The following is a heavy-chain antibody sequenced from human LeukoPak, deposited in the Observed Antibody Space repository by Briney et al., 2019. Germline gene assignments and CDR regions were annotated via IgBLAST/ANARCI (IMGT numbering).Heavy chain of an antibody. J-gene: IGHJ4*02. D-gene: IGHD1-26*01. CDR2: IYHSGST. CDR1: GYSISSGYY. CDR3: ARDLVGGTDYFDY. V-gene: IGHV4-38-2*02. Sequence: SETLSLTCTVSGYSISSGYYWGWIRQPPGKGLEWIGSIYHSGSTYYNPSLKSRVTISVDTSKNQFSLKLSSVTAADTAVYYCARDLVGGTDYFDYWGQGTLVTVSS.